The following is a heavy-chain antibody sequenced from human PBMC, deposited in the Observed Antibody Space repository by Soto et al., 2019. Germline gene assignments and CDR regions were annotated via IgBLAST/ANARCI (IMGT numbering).Heavy chain of an antibody. V-gene: IGHV3-74*01. CDR2: LNHEGTYK. Sequence: GGSLRLSCAASGFEFRANWMHWVRQAPGQGLVWVSRLNHEGTYKSYADSVKGRFTISRDNVKSELYLQMNNLRTEDTAVYYCAKVVSGGHLDYWGQGTLVTVS. CDR1: GFEFRANW. CDR3: AKVVSGGHLDY. J-gene: IGHJ4*02. D-gene: IGHD6-25*01.